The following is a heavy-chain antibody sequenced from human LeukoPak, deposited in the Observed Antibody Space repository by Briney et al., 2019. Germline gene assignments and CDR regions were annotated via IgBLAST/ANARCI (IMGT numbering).Heavy chain of an antibody. Sequence: TGGSLRLSCAASGXTLSSFEMNWVRQAPGKGLESVSYISISDSTISYADSVRGRFTISRDNARNSLYLQMNSLRAEDTAVYYCVRGGSSGYNYNAFDVWGQGTMVTVSS. V-gene: IGHV3-48*03. CDR1: GXTLSSFE. D-gene: IGHD3-22*01. CDR3: VRGGSSGYNYNAFDV. CDR2: ISISDSTI. J-gene: IGHJ3*01.